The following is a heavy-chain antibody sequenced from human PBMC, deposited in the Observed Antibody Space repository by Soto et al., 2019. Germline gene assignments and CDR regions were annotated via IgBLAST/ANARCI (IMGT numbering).Heavy chain of an antibody. CDR2: INPSGGST. CDR1: GYTFTSYY. J-gene: IGHJ5*02. Sequence: GASVKVSCKASGYTFTSYYMHWVRQAPGQGLEWMGIINPSGGSTSYAQKFQGRVTMTRDTSTSTVYMELSSLRSEDTAVYYCAREVPHYYGSGSYGNNWFDPWGQGTLVTVSS. CDR3: AREVPHYYGSGSYGNNWFDP. V-gene: IGHV1-46*01. D-gene: IGHD3-10*01.